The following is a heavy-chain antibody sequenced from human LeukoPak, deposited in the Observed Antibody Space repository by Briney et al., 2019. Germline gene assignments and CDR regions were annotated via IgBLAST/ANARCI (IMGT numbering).Heavy chain of an antibody. D-gene: IGHD2/OR15-2a*01. V-gene: IGHV6-1*01. J-gene: IGHJ3*02. Sequence: SQTLSLTCAISGESVSSNSAAWNWIRQSPSRGLEWLGRTYYRSKWYNDYAVSVKSRITINPDTSKNQFSLQLNSVTPEDTAVYYCARAPGQVLRGAFDIWGQGTMVTVSS. CDR1: GESVSSNSAA. CDR3: ARAPGQVLRGAFDI. CDR2: TYYRSKWYN.